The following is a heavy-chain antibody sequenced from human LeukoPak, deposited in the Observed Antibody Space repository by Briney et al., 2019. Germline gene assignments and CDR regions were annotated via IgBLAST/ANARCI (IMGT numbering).Heavy chain of an antibody. D-gene: IGHD6-13*01. CDR2: IYYSGST. CDR3: AREGASRAGYSISWYRRGAFDI. J-gene: IGHJ3*02. Sequence: SETPSLTCTVSGGSISSHFWSWIRQPPGKGLEWIGYIYYSGSTNYNPSLKSRVTISVDTSKNQFSLKLSSVTAADTAVYYCAREGASRAGYSISWYRRGAFDIWGQGTMVTVSS. CDR1: GGSISSHF. V-gene: IGHV4-59*11.